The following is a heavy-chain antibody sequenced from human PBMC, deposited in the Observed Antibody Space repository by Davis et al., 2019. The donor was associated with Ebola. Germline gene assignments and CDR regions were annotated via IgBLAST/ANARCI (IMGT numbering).Heavy chain of an antibody. V-gene: IGHV5-10-1*01. J-gene: IGHJ5*02. CDR1: GYRFTTYW. Sequence: GESLKISCKGSGYRFTTYWIGWVRQMPGKGLEWMGRIDPSDSYTNYSPSFQGHVTISADKSISTAYLQWSSLKASDTAMYYCARRGYYDSSGYYYWFDPWGQGTLVTVSS. CDR2: IDPSDSYT. CDR3: ARRGYYDSSGYYYWFDP. D-gene: IGHD3-22*01.